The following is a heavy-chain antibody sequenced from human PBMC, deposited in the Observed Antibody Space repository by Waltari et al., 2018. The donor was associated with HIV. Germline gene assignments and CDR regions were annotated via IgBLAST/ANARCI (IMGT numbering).Heavy chain of an antibody. Sequence: QVQLQESGPGLVKPSETLSLTCTVSGGSISSYYWSWIRQPPGKGLEWIGYIYYSGSTHYNPALKSRVTISVDTSKNQFSLKLSSVTAADTAVYYCARHRPFTIFGVDHFDYWGQGTLVTVSS. CDR1: GGSISSYY. D-gene: IGHD3-3*01. CDR3: ARHRPFTIFGVDHFDY. V-gene: IGHV4-59*08. J-gene: IGHJ4*02. CDR2: IYYSGST.